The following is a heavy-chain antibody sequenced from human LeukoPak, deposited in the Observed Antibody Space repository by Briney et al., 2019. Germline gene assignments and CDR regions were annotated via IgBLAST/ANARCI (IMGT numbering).Heavy chain of an antibody. Sequence: SETLSLTCTVSGCSLSSYYWSWVRQPPGKGLEWVGYIYYSGSTKYNPSLKSRVTISVDASKTQFSLKLNSVTAADTAVYYCARGSRELYYFDYWGQGNLVTVSS. CDR3: ARGSRELYYFDY. D-gene: IGHD1-7*01. J-gene: IGHJ4*02. V-gene: IGHV4-59*01. CDR2: IYYSGST. CDR1: GCSLSSYY.